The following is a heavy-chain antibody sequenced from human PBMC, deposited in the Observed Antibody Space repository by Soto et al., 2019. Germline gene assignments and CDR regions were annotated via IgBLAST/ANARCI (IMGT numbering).Heavy chain of an antibody. CDR1: GFTFSSYS. D-gene: IGHD5-12*01. Sequence: EVQLVESGGGLVKPGGSLRLSCAASGFTFSSYSMNWVRQAPGKGLEWVSCISSGSTHIYYADSVKGRFTISRDDAKTSLYPHMSSLRVEATAVYYGARGVATIHDWYLDLWGRGTLVTVSS. J-gene: IGHJ2*01. CDR3: ARGVATIHDWYLDL. V-gene: IGHV3-21*01. CDR2: ISSGSTHI.